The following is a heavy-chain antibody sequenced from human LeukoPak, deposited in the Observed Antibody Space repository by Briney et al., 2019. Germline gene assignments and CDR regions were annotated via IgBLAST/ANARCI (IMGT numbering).Heavy chain of an antibody. V-gene: IGHV5-51*01. J-gene: IGHJ4*02. CDR1: GYSFTSYW. CDR3: ARRRGYSYGPVDY. CDR2: IYPGDSDT. D-gene: IGHD5-18*01. Sequence: GESLKISCKGSGYSFTSYWIGWVRQMLGKGLEWMGTIYPGDSDTTYSPSFQGQVTISADKSISTAYLQWSSLKASDTAMYYCARRRGYSYGPVDYWGQGTLVTVSS.